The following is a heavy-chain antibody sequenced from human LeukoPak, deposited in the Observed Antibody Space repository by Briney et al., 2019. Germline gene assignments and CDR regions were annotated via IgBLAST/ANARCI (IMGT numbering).Heavy chain of an antibody. CDR2: VRYDGNNK. V-gene: IGHV3-30*02. Sequence: GGSLRLSCAASGFSFSNYDMHWVRQAPGKGLEWVAVVRYDGNNKYSADSVKGRFTISRDNSKNTLFLQMNTLRAEDTAVYYCAKGGSLGFDYWGQGTLVTVSS. CDR1: GFSFSNYD. J-gene: IGHJ4*02. CDR3: AKGGSLGFDY. D-gene: IGHD7-27*01.